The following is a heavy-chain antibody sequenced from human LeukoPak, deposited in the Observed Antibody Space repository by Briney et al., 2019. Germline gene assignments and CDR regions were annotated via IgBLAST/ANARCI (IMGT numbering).Heavy chain of an antibody. V-gene: IGHV1-2*02. Sequence: ASVKVSCKASGYTFTGYYMHWVRQAPGQGLEWMGWINPNSGGTNYAQKFQGRVTMTRDTSISTACMELSRLRSDDTAVYYCARDLGTGMSYYYGMDVWGQGTTVTVSS. D-gene: IGHD3-16*01. J-gene: IGHJ6*02. CDR2: INPNSGGT. CDR3: ARDLGTGMSYYYGMDV. CDR1: GYTFTGYY.